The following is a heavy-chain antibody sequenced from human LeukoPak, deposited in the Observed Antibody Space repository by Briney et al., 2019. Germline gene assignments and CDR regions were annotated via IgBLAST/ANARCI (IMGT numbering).Heavy chain of an antibody. CDR3: ARATLRHDAFDI. Sequence: ASVKVSCKASGYTFTGYYMHWVRQAPGQGLEWMGWISAYNGNTKYAQKLQGRVTMTTDTSTSTAYMELRSLRSDDTAVYYCARATLRHDAFDIWGQGTMVTVSS. V-gene: IGHV1-18*04. CDR2: ISAYNGNT. CDR1: GYTFTGYY. D-gene: IGHD4-17*01. J-gene: IGHJ3*02.